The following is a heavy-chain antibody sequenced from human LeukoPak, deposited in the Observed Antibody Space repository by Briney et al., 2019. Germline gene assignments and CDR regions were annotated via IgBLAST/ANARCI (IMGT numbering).Heavy chain of an antibody. J-gene: IGHJ4*02. Sequence: GGSLRLSCAASGFTFSSYSMNWVRQAPGKGLEWVSSISSSSSYIYYADSVKGRFTISRDNSKNTLYLQMNSLRAEDTAVYYCAKRLLRFLEWLPEDYWGQGTLVTVSS. CDR1: GFTFSSYS. V-gene: IGHV3-21*04. CDR3: AKRLLRFLEWLPEDY. D-gene: IGHD3-3*01. CDR2: ISSSSSYI.